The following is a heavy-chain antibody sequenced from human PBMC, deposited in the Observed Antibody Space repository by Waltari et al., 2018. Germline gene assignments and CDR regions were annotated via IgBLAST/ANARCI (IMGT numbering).Heavy chain of an antibody. CDR1: GGSFSGYY. V-gene: IGHV4-34*01. Sequence: QVQLQQWGAGLLKPSETLSLTCAVYGGSFSGYYWSWIRQPPGKGLEWIGEINHSGSTNYNPSLKSRVTISVDTSKNQFSLKLSSVTAADTAVYYCARDLTGRTFFDYWGQGTLVTVSS. D-gene: IGHD2-2*01. J-gene: IGHJ4*02. CDR3: ARDLTGRTFFDY. CDR2: INHSGST.